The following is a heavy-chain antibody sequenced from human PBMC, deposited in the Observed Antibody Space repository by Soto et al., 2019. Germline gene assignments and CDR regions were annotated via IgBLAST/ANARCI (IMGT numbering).Heavy chain of an antibody. CDR3: AVDGYGVSAAAY. CDR2: INQDGSER. Sequence: EMQLVESGGGLVQPGGSLRLSCAGSGLTFRNDWLSWVRQAPGKGLEWVANINQDGSERYYVDSVRGRFTISRDNVDNSLYLQLNSLRPVDTAVYYCAVDGYGVSAAAYWGQGTLVTVSS. D-gene: IGHD4-17*01. V-gene: IGHV3-7*03. CDR1: GLTFRNDW. J-gene: IGHJ4*02.